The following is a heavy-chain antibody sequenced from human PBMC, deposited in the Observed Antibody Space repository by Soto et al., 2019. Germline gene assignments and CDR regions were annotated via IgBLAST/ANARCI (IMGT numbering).Heavy chain of an antibody. D-gene: IGHD6-13*01. V-gene: IGHV4-31*03. CDR2: IYYSGST. Sequence: SETLSLTCTVSGGSISSGGYYWSWIRQHPGKGLEWIGYIYYSGSTYYNPSLKSRVTISVDTSKNQFSLKLSSVTAADTAVYYCAREGIAAAGKTSGYYFDYWGQGTLVTVSS. CDR3: AREGIAAAGKTSGYYFDY. CDR1: GGSISSGGYY. J-gene: IGHJ4*02.